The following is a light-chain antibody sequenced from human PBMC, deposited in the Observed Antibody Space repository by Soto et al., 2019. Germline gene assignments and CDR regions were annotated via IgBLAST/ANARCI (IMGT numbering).Light chain of an antibody. J-gene: IGLJ2*01. CDR2: DNN. CDR3: QSFDSSLSVVV. V-gene: IGLV1-40*01. CDR1: SSNIGAGYA. Sequence: QAVVTQPPSVSGAPGQRITISCTGSSSNIGAGYAVHWYQHLPGTAPKLLIFDNNNRPSGVPDRFSGSKSVTSASLAITGLQAEDEADYYCQSFDSSLSVVVFGGGTKLTVL.